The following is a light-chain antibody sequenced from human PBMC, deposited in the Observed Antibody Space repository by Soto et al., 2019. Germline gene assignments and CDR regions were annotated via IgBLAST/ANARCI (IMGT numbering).Light chain of an antibody. Sequence: DIPMTQSPSSLSASVGDRVAITCRASQRIDSYVNWYQQKPGKAPKLLIYGASSLQTGVPSRFSGSRSGTDFTLTISSLQTEDFATYYCQQSDSTPLTFGGGTKVEIK. CDR3: QQSDSTPLT. V-gene: IGKV1-39*01. CDR1: QRIDSY. J-gene: IGKJ4*01. CDR2: GAS.